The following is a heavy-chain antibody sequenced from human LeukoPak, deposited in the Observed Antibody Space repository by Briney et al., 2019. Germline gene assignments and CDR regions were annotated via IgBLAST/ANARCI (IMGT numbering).Heavy chain of an antibody. CDR2: IKDRTDGGTT. Sequence: GGSLRLSCSAPGFSVTNGWMSWVRKAPGKGWEGVGRIKDRTDGGTTAYAAPVKGRSTISREDSKNTVYLEMNSLKTEDTAVYFCTTATVVWGVSAYWGQGTLVTVSS. V-gene: IGHV3-15*01. CDR1: GFSVTNGW. D-gene: IGHD3-10*01. CDR3: TTATVVWGVSAY. J-gene: IGHJ4*02.